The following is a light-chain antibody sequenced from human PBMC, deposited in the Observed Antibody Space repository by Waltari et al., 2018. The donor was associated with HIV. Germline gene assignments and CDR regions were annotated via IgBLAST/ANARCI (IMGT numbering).Light chain of an antibody. Sequence: QAVVTQEPSLPVSPGGTVTLTCASSTGAATSGHCPYWFQRRPGQAPKTLIYDTTNRHSWTPARFSVSLLGGKAALTLSGAQFEDEADYFCLLSFNGVVVFGGGTTLTVL. CDR2: DTT. V-gene: IGLV7-46*01. J-gene: IGLJ2*01. CDR1: TGAATSGHC. CDR3: LLSFNGVVV.